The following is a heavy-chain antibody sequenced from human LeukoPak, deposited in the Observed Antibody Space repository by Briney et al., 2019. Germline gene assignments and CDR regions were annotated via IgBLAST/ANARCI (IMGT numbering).Heavy chain of an antibody. CDR1: GFTFSSYS. CDR2: ISSSSSYI. D-gene: IGHD6-19*01. Sequence: GGSLRPSCAASGFTFSSYSMNWVRQAPGKGLEWVSSISSSSSYIYYADSVKGRFTISRDNAKNSLYLQMNSLRAEDTAVYYCARSGSGWYVDYWGQGTLVTVSS. J-gene: IGHJ4*02. CDR3: ARSGSGWYVDY. V-gene: IGHV3-21*01.